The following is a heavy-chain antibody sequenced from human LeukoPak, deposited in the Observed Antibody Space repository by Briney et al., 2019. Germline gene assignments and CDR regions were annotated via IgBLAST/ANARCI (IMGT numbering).Heavy chain of an antibody. V-gene: IGHV3-64*01. D-gene: IGHD3-16*01. CDR2: ISTNGDNT. CDR3: ARVISSLWGTFRGASDL. Sequence: GGSLRLSCVASGFTFSTYAIHWVRQAPGKGLEYVSAISTNGDNTYYANSVKGRFTISRDNSKNTLYLQMGSLRAEDMAVYYCARVISSLWGTFRGASDLWGQGTMVTVSS. J-gene: IGHJ3*01. CDR1: GFTFSTYA.